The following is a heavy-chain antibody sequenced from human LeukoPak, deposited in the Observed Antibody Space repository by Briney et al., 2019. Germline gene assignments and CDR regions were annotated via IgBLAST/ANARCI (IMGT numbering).Heavy chain of an antibody. Sequence: ASVKVSCKASGGTFSSYAISWVRQAPGQGFEWMGGIIPIFGTANYAQKFQGRVTITTDESTSTAYMELSSLRSEDTAVYYCAIIGSSPLGSHHWGQGTLVTVSS. CDR1: GGTFSSYA. CDR3: AIIGSSPLGSHH. D-gene: IGHD6-6*01. CDR2: IIPIFGTA. V-gene: IGHV1-69*05. J-gene: IGHJ4*02.